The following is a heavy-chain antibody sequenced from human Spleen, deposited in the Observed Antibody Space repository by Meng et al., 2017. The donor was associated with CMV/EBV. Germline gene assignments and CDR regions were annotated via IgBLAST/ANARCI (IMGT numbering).Heavy chain of an antibody. Sequence: GTLSLTCAVYGGSFSGYYWSWIRQPPGKGLEWIGEINHSGSTNYNPSLKSRATISVDTSKNQFSLKLSSVTAADTAVYYCARGLTGYWGQGTLVTVSS. CDR3: ARGLTGY. V-gene: IGHV4-34*01. CDR2: INHSGST. J-gene: IGHJ4*02. D-gene: IGHD4/OR15-4a*01. CDR1: GGSFSGYY.